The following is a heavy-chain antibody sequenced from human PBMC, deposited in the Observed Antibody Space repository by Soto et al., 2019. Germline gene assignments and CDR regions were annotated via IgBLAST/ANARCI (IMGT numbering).Heavy chain of an antibody. J-gene: IGHJ6*03. CDR1: GFIFSNYG. Sequence: GGSLRLSCAASGFIFSNYGIHWVRQAPGKGLEWVAVIWYDGSNKYYADSVKGRFTISRDNSKNTLYLQMNSLRAEDTAVYYCARCLSNYHYYYMDVWGKGTTVTVSS. CDR2: IWYDGSNK. CDR3: ARCLSNYHYYYMDV. V-gene: IGHV3-33*01.